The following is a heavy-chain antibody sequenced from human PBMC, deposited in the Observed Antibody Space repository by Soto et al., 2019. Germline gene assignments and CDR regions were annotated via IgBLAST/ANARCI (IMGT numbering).Heavy chain of an antibody. V-gene: IGHV6-1*01. J-gene: IGHJ4*02. CDR1: VDSVSSTSTA. D-gene: IGHD6-19*01. CDR3: ARGAYYSGWV. Sequence: PSQTLSLTCAISVDSVSSTSTAWSLIRQSPSRGLEWLGRTYYRSNRYTDYAVSVKSRITISPDTSKNQFSLQLNSVTPEDTAVYYCARGAYYSGWVWGQGTRVTV. CDR2: TYYRSNRYT.